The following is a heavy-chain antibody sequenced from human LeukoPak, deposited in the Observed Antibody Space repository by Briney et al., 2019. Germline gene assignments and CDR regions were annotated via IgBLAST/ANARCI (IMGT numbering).Heavy chain of an antibody. D-gene: IGHD2-15*01. CDR2: IYFSGNT. J-gene: IGHJ4*02. CDR1: GGSPNPYY. CDR3: ARTSASGGTFFDS. Sequence: PSETLSLTCTVSGGSPNPYYWSWIRRPAGKGLEWIGRIYFSGNTHYIPSLQSRVTISVDTSKNQFSLRLSSVTAADTAVYYCARTSASGGTFFDSWGQGTLVTVSS. V-gene: IGHV4-4*07.